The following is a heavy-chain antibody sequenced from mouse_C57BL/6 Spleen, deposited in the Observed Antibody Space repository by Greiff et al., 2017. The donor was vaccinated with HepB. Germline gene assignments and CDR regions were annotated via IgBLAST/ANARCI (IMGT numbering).Heavy chain of an antibody. CDR2: ISDGGSYT. CDR3: ARGGWSFAD. CDR1: GFTFSNYA. V-gene: IGHV5-4*03. J-gene: IGHJ3*01. D-gene: IGHD2-3*01. Sequence: EVMLVESGGGLVKPGGSLKLSCAASGFTFSNYAMSWVRQTPEKRLEWVATISDGGSYTYYPDNVKGRFTISRDNAKNNLYLQMSHLKSEDTAMYYCARGGWSFADWGQGTLVTVSA.